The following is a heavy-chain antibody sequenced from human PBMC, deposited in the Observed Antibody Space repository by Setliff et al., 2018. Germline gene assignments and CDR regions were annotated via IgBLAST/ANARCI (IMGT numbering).Heavy chain of an antibody. J-gene: IGHJ6*03. Sequence: GASVKVSCKASGGTFGLSAISWVRQAPGQGLEWVGWINAGNGHTKYSQEFQGRLTIITDESTNTAFMQLSSLRSDDTAVYYCVREGVDSRSSTDYRYYMDVWGKGTTVTVSS. CDR3: VREGVDSRSSTDYRYYMDV. D-gene: IGHD3-22*01. CDR2: INAGNGHT. V-gene: IGHV1-69*05. CDR1: GGTFGLSA.